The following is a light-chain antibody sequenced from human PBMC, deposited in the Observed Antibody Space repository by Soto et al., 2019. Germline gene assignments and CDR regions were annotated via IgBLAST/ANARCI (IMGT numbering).Light chain of an antibody. J-gene: IGKJ1*01. Sequence: EVMMTQSPGTLSLSPGERATLSCRASQSVSSNYLAWYQQKSGQAPRLPIYGASNRPTGIPDRFSGRGSVTDFNLTNRRLEPEDFAVYYCQQYDTSRRTLGQGTKVEFK. V-gene: IGKV3-20*01. CDR3: QQYDTSRRT. CDR1: QSVSSNY. CDR2: GAS.